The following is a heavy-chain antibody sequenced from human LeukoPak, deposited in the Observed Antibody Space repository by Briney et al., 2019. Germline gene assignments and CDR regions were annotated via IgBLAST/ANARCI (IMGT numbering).Heavy chain of an antibody. CDR1: GDSIRSSF. Sequence: PSETLSLTCTVSGDSIRSSFWTWIRQPPGKGLEWIGYIFYSGSTNYNPSLKGRVTMSVDTSESQFSLKLSSVTAADTAVYYCARAVPAYNSRGVSTNGGFDYWGQGTLVTVSS. CDR2: IFYSGST. J-gene: IGHJ4*02. V-gene: IGHV4-59*08. D-gene: IGHD2-15*01. CDR3: ARAVPAYNSRGVSTNGGFDY.